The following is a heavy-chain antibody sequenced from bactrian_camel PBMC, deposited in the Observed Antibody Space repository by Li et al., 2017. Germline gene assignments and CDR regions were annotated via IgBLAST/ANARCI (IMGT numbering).Heavy chain of an antibody. CDR2: IRTIGSL. V-gene: IGHV3S53*01. J-gene: IGHJ4*01. CDR3: AARRSGECYFWASNWSRGTWYDY. Sequence: QVQLVESGGGSVQTGGSLRLTCVASGAAYNKNAITWFRQAPGKEREGVAGIRTIGSLYYADSVKGRFTISQDNAKKTLYLQMNSLKPEDTSIYYCAARRSGECYFWASNWSRGTWYDYWGQGTQVTVS. CDR1: GAAYNKNA. D-gene: IGHD1*01.